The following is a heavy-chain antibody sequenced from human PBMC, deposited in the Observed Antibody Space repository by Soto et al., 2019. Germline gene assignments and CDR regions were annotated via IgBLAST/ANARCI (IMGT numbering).Heavy chain of an antibody. CDR1: GFTFTSSA. J-gene: IGHJ6*03. CDR2: ISGSGGKT. CDR3: ANAKYDIFNYYIDV. V-gene: IGHV3-23*01. Sequence: EVQLLESGGGLVQPGGSLRLSCAASGFTFTSSAMRWVRQDPGKGLECVSIISGSGGKTYYADSVKGRFTISRDTSEYTTYLQVNSLTAEDTAVSYCANAKYDIFNYYIDVRGTGTTVSASS. D-gene: IGHD3-9*01.